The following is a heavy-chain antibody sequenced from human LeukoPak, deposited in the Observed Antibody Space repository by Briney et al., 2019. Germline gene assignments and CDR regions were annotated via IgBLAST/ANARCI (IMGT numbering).Heavy chain of an antibody. D-gene: IGHD4-17*01. J-gene: IGHJ4*02. CDR1: GGTFSSYA. CDR2: IIPILGIA. Sequence: SVKVSCKASGGTFSSYAISWVRQAPGQGLEWMGRIIPILGIANYAQKFQGRVTITADKSTSTAYMELSSLRCEDTAVYYCAINYGDYQDQGDYWGQGTLVTVSS. V-gene: IGHV1-69*04. CDR3: AINYGDYQDQGDY.